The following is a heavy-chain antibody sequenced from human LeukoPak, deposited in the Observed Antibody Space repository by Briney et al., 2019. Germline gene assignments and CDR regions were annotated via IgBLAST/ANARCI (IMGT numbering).Heavy chain of an antibody. D-gene: IGHD1-26*01. J-gene: IGHJ5*02. Sequence: ASVKVSCKASGYTFTGYYMHWVRPAPGQGLDWMGWINPNSGGTNYAQKFQGRVTMTRDTSISTAYMELSRLRSDDTAVYYCARDLTAVGYNWFDPWGQGTLVTVSS. CDR3: ARDLTAVGYNWFDP. CDR1: GYTFTGYY. V-gene: IGHV1-2*02. CDR2: INPNSGGT.